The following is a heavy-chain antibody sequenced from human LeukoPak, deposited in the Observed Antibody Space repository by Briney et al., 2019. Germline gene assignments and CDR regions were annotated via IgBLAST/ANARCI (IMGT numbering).Heavy chain of an antibody. D-gene: IGHD4-17*01. CDR2: IYPGDSDL. CDR3: ARRTSVFGYDI. CDR1: GYNFATYW. V-gene: IGHV5-51*01. J-gene: IGHJ3*02. Sequence: GESLKISCKASGYNFATYWIGWVRQMPGKGLEWMAIIYPGDSDLRYSPPFQGQVTISADKSISTAHLQWNSLKPSDTAIYYCARRTSVFGYDIWGQGTKVTVSS.